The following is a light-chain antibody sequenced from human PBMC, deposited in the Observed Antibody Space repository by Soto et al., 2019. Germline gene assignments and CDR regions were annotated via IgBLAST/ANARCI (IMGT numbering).Light chain of an antibody. CDR1: KLGDKY. V-gene: IGLV3-1*01. Sequence: SYELAQPPSVSVSPGQTATITCSGDKLGDKYVCWYQQKPGQAPLLVIYQDRKRPSGISERFSGSNSGNTATLTISGTQTMDEADYYCQAWDNSPHVVFGGGTKLTVL. CDR2: QDR. CDR3: QAWDNSPHVV. J-gene: IGLJ2*01.